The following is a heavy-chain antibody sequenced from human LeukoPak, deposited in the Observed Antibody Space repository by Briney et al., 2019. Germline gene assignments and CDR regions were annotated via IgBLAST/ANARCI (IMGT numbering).Heavy chain of an antibody. CDR3: ARGGLAVAGGLGY. J-gene: IGHJ4*02. Sequence: GGSLRLSCVASGFTVSSNNMNWVRQAPGKGLEWGSVIYSGGSTYYADSVKGRFTISRDNSKNTLYLQMNSLRAEDTAVYYCARGGLAVAGGLGYWGQGTLVTVSS. CDR1: GFTVSSNN. D-gene: IGHD6-19*01. CDR2: IYSGGST. V-gene: IGHV3-53*01.